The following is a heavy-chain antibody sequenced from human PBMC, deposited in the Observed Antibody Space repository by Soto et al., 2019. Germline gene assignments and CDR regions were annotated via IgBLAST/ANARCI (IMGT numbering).Heavy chain of an antibody. CDR3: ARDFHILMRAGMDV. J-gene: IGHJ6*02. D-gene: IGHD3-9*01. Sequence: LRLSYAASGFTFSSYGIHWVRQAPGKGLEWVAVIWYDGGNKYYADSVKGRVTISRDNSKNTLYLQMNSLRAEDTADYYCARDFHILMRAGMDVWGQGTTVTVSS. V-gene: IGHV3-33*01. CDR2: IWYDGGNK. CDR1: GFTFSSYG.